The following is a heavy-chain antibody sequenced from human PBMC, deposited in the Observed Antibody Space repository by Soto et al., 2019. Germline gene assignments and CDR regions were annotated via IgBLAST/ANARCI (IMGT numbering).Heavy chain of an antibody. J-gene: IGHJ4*02. Sequence: QVQLVESGGGVVQPGRSLRLSCAASGFTFSSYGMHWVRQAPGKGLEWVAVIWYDGSNKYYADSVKGRFTISRDNSKNTLYLQMNSLRAEDTAVYYCARDPLPYCSGGSCYGFFDYWGQGTLVTVSS. CDR3: ARDPLPYCSGGSCYGFFDY. D-gene: IGHD2-15*01. CDR1: GFTFSSYG. CDR2: IWYDGSNK. V-gene: IGHV3-33*01.